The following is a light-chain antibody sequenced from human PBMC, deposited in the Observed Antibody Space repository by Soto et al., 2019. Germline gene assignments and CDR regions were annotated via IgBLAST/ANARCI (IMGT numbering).Light chain of an antibody. CDR3: QSYDSSLSGWV. Sequence: QPVLTQPPSVSGAPGQRVTICCTGSSSNIGAGYDVHWYHQFPGTAPKLLIYGRGHRPSGVPDRFSGSQSGTSASLAITGLQAEDEADYYCQSYDSSLSGWVFGGGTKLTVL. CDR1: SSNIGAGYD. J-gene: IGLJ3*02. CDR2: GRG. V-gene: IGLV1-40*01.